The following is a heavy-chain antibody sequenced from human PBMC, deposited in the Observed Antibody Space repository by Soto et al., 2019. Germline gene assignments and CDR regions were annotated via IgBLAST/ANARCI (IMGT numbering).Heavy chain of an antibody. CDR2: IIPILGIA. D-gene: IGHD6-19*01. J-gene: IGHJ6*02. CDR3: AIAVAGTYGMDV. CDR1: GGTFSSYT. V-gene: IGHV1-69*02. Sequence: QVQLVQSGAEVKKPGSSVKVSCKASGGTFSSYTISWVRQAPGQGLEWMGRIIPILGIANYAQKFQGRVTITADKSTSTAYMELSSLRSEDTAVYYCAIAVAGTYGMDVWGQGTTVTVSS.